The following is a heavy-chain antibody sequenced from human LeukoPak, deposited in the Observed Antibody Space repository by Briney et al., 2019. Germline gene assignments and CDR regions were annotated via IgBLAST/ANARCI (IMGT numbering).Heavy chain of an antibody. Sequence: GGSLRLSCAASGFTFSSYAMTWVRQAPGKGLEWVSAISASGGSTYYADSVKGRFTISRDNSKNTLYLQMNSLRAEDTAVYFCAKDEEVTGTNLGLIPDAFDIWGQGTMVTVSS. CDR3: AKDEEVTGTNLGLIPDAFDI. CDR2: ISASGGST. CDR1: GFTFSSYA. J-gene: IGHJ3*02. V-gene: IGHV3-23*01. D-gene: IGHD1-20*01.